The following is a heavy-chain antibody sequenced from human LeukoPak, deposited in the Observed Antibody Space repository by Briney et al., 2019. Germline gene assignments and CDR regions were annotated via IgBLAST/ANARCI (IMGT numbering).Heavy chain of an antibody. Sequence: PGGSLRLSCAASGFTFSSYGMHWVRQAPGKGLEWVAVIWYDGSNKYYADSVKGRFTISRDNSKNTLYLQMNSLRAEGTAVYYCVEGSRYSRHWGQGTLVTVSS. CDR2: IWYDGSNK. J-gene: IGHJ4*02. D-gene: IGHD6-13*01. V-gene: IGHV3-33*01. CDR3: VEGSRYSRH. CDR1: GFTFSSYG.